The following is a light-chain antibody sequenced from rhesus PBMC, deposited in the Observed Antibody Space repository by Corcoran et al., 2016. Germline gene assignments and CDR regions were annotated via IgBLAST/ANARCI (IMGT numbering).Light chain of an antibody. CDR3: QQYSNSPYS. CDR1: QGINHY. Sequence: DIQMTQSPSSLSASVGDRVTITCRASQGINHYLSWYQQKPGKAPKPLNYYASSLETGVPSRFRGSGSGTNYTLTISSLQPEDIATYYCQQYSNSPYSFGQGTKVELK. J-gene: IGKJ2*01. V-gene: IGKV1-66*01. CDR2: YAS.